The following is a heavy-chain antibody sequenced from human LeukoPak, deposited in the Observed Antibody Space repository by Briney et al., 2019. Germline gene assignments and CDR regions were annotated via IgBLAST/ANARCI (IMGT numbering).Heavy chain of an antibody. D-gene: IGHD2-2*01. CDR1: GGSISSGGYY. V-gene: IGHV4-61*08. CDR3: ARVSYVPDDDAFDI. J-gene: IGHJ3*02. CDR2: IYYSGST. Sequence: SETLSLTCTVSGGSISSGGYYWSWIRQHPGKGLEWIGYIYYSGSTYYNPSLKSRVTISVDTSKNQFSLKLSSVTAADTAVYYCARVSYVPDDDAFDIWGQGTMVTVSS.